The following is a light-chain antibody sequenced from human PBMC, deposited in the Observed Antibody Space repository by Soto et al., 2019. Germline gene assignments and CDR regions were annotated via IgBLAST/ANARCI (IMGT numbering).Light chain of an antibody. Sequence: EIVLTQSPATLSLSPGERATLSCRASQSVSSYLAWYQQKPGQAPRLLIYDASNRATGIPARFSGSGSGTDFTLTISSLEPEDFVVYYCQQRSNWPRTFGQGTKVELK. CDR1: QSVSSY. J-gene: IGKJ1*01. CDR2: DAS. V-gene: IGKV3-11*01. CDR3: QQRSNWPRT.